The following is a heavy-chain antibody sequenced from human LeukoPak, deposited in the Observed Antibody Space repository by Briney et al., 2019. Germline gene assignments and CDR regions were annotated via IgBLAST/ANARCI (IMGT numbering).Heavy chain of an antibody. CDR3: ARDPGYYDILTGYFSWFDP. Sequence: ASVKVSCKASGYTFTGYYMHWVRQAPGQGLEWMGWINPNSGGTNYAQKFQGRVTMTRGTSISTAYMELSRLRSDDTAVYYCARDPGYYDILTGYFSWFDPWGQGTLVTVSS. CDR1: GYTFTGYY. J-gene: IGHJ5*02. V-gene: IGHV1-2*02. D-gene: IGHD3-9*01. CDR2: INPNSGGT.